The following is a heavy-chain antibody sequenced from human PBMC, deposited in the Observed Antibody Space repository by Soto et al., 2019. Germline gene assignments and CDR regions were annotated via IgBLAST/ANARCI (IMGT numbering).Heavy chain of an antibody. Sequence: GGSLRLSCAASGFTFSSYAMSWFRQAPGKGLEWVSTISGSGGNTYYADSVKGRFTISRDNSKNTLYLQMNSLRADDTAVYYCXRYLSSSSSYYFYGMDVWGQGTTVTVSS. CDR1: GFTFSSYA. CDR3: XRYLSSSSSYYFYGMDV. V-gene: IGHV3-23*01. D-gene: IGHD6-6*01. CDR2: ISGSGGNT. J-gene: IGHJ6*02.